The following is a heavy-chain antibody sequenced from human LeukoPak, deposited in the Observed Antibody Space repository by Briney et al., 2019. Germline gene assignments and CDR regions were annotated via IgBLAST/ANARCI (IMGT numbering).Heavy chain of an antibody. CDR1: GFTFKTYA. CDR2: ISGSGGST. J-gene: IGHJ3*02. D-gene: IGHD3-10*01. Sequence: GGSLRLSCVVSGFTFKTYAMSWVRQAPGKGLEWVSAISGSGGSTYYADSVKGRFTISRDNSKNTLYLQMNSLRAEDTAVYYCAKDYYGSGSPDVGAFDIWGQGTMVTVSS. CDR3: AKDYYGSGSPDVGAFDI. V-gene: IGHV3-23*01.